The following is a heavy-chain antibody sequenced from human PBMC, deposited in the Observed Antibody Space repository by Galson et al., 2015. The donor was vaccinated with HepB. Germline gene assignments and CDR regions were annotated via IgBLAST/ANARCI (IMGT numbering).Heavy chain of an antibody. Sequence: SLRLSCAASGFTFSGYYMSWIRQAPGKGLEWVSYISSSSSYTNYADSVKGRFTISRDNAKNSLYLQMNSLRAEDTAVYYCARLGVGGWYFDDWGQGTLVTVSS. CDR1: GFTFSGYY. CDR2: ISSSSSYT. V-gene: IGHV3-11*06. J-gene: IGHJ4*02. D-gene: IGHD6-19*01. CDR3: ARLGVGGWYFDD.